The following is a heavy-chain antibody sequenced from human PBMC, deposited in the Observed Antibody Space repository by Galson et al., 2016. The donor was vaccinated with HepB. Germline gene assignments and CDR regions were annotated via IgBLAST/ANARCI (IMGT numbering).Heavy chain of an antibody. J-gene: IGHJ3*01. CDR2: IYYGEST. Sequence: SETLSLTCTVSGDSMTGFYWSWIRQPPGKGLEWIAYIYYGESTNYNPSLKSRVTISIDTSKNQFSLKLSSVTAADTAIYYCARDSWGSYAFDVWGQGTVVIVSS. CDR3: ARDSWGSYAFDV. D-gene: IGHD3-16*01. CDR1: GDSMTGFY. V-gene: IGHV4-59*01.